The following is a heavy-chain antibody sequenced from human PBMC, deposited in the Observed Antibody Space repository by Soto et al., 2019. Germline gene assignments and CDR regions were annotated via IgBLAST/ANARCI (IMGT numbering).Heavy chain of an antibody. D-gene: IGHD3-22*01. V-gene: IGHV3-9*01. CDR2: ISWDSGSI. CDR3: AKGLTMIVDDWYFDL. CDR1: GFTFDDYA. Sequence: PGGSLRLSCAASGFTFDDYAMHWVRQAPGKGLEWVSGISWDSGSIGYADSVKGRFTISRDNAKNSLYLQMNSLRAEDTALYYCAKGLTMIVDDWYFDLWGRGTLVTVSS. J-gene: IGHJ2*01.